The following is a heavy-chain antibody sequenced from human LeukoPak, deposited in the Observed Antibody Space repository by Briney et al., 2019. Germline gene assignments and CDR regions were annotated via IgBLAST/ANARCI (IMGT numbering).Heavy chain of an antibody. J-gene: IGHJ6*03. D-gene: IGHD4-11*01. CDR3: ARQVYSNYYYYYMDV. Sequence: SETLSLTCTVSGGSISSGSYHWSWIRQPAGKGLEWIGRIYTSGSTNYNPSLKSRVTISVDTSKNQFSLKLSSVTAADTAVYFCARQVYSNYYYYYMDVWGKGTTVTVSS. V-gene: IGHV4-61*02. CDR2: IYTSGST. CDR1: GGSISSGSYH.